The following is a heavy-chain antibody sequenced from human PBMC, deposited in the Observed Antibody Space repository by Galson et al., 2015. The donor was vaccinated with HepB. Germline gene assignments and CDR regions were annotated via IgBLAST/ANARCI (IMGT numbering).Heavy chain of an antibody. Sequence: SVKVSCKASGYIFTRYYMHWERQAPGQGLEWMGIINPSGGSTSYAQKFQGRVTMIRDTSTRTLYMELSSLRSEDTAIYYCARAAVGAPTQYFQHWGQGTLVTVSS. CDR3: ARAAVGAPTQYFQH. CDR2: INPSGGST. CDR1: GYIFTRYY. D-gene: IGHD1-26*01. J-gene: IGHJ1*01. V-gene: IGHV1-46*01.